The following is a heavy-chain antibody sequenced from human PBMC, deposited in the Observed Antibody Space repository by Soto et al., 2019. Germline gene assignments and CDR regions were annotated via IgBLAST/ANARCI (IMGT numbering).Heavy chain of an antibody. V-gene: IGHV3-49*03. CDR2: IRSEAYGGTT. CDR3: TLIAVHTTNWFDP. CDR1: GFTFDYYA. Sequence: HPGGSLRLSCRGSGFTFDYYAMSWFRQAPGKGLEWVGFIRSEAYGGTTEYAASVKGRFTISRDDSKSIAYLQMDSLRSEDTAVYYCTLIAVHTTNWFDPWGQGTLVTVSS. J-gene: IGHJ5*02. D-gene: IGHD6-19*01.